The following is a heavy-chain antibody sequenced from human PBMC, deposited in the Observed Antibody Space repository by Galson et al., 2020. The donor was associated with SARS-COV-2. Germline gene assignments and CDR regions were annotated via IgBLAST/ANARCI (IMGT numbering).Heavy chain of an antibody. Sequence: GGSLRLSCAASGFTFSSYAMHWVRQAPGKGLEWVAVISYDGSNKYYADSVKGRFTISRDNSKNTLYLQMNSLRAEDTAVYYCARDPMVQGSLGGFVFDPWGQGTLVTVSS. J-gene: IGHJ5*02. CDR1: GFTFSSYA. CDR2: ISYDGSNK. CDR3: ARDPMVQGSLGGFVFDP. V-gene: IGHV3-30-3*01. D-gene: IGHD3-10*01.